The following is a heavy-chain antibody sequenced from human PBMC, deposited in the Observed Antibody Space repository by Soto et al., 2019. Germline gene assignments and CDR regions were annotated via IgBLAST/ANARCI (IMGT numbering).Heavy chain of an antibody. CDR3: ASNGYYVFWSGYYGPGAHYYYYMDV. CDR1: GFTVSSNY. J-gene: IGHJ6*03. V-gene: IGHV3-66*01. D-gene: IGHD3-3*01. Sequence: QPGGSLRLSCAASGFTVSSNYMSWVRQAPGKGLEWVSVIYSGGSTYYADSVKGRFTISRDNSKNTLYLQMNSLRAEDTAVYYCASNGYYVFWSGYYGPGAHYYYYMDVWGKGTTVTVSS. CDR2: IYSGGST.